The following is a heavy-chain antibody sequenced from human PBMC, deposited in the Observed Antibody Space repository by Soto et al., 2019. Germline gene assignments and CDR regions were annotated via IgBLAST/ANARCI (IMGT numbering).Heavy chain of an antibody. V-gene: IGHV3-9*01. J-gene: IGHJ4*02. D-gene: IGHD3-16*01. CDR3: ATGRADAVGGSPRCYFDS. Sequence: EVQLVDSGGGLVQPGRSLRLSCAASGFTFDDYAMHWVRRVPGKGLELVSRISWNGKITGFADSVKGRFTISSDTAKKPLNLQMSRLRREDTTLYYCATGRADAVGGSPRCYFDSWAQGTLATFSS. CDR1: GFTFDDYA. CDR2: ISWNGKIT.